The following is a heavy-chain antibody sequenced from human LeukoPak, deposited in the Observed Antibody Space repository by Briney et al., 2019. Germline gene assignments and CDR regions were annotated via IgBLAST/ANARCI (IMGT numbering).Heavy chain of an antibody. Sequence: GESLKISCKGSGYSFTTSWIGWVRQMPGKGLEWMGIIFPSDSDTKYSPSFQGQVTISADKSISTAYLQWSSLKASDTAMYYCARQDYYGMDVWGQGTTVTVSS. V-gene: IGHV5-51*01. CDR3: ARQDYYGMDV. J-gene: IGHJ6*02. CDR2: IFPSDSDT. CDR1: GYSFTTSW.